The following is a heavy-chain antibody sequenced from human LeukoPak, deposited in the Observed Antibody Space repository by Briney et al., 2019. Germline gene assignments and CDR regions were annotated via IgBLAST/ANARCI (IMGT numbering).Heavy chain of an antibody. CDR2: TYYRSKWYY. CDR1: GGTVSSNSAA. J-gene: IGHJ3*01. V-gene: IGHV6-1*01. Sequence: SQTLSLTCDISGGTVSSNSAAWNRIRQSPSRGLEWLGRTYYRSKWYYDYAVSVKSRITISPDTSKNQFSLQLNSVTADDTAVYYCARGFALDFWGQGTMVTVSS. CDR3: ARGFALDF.